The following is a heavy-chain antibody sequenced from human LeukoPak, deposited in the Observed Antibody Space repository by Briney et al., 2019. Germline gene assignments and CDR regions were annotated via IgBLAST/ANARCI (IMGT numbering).Heavy chain of an antibody. V-gene: IGHV3-9*03. CDR2: ISWNSGSI. D-gene: IGHD2-2*02. CDR1: GFTFDDYA. J-gene: IGHJ4*02. CDR3: AKASGYCSSTSCYTGFDY. Sequence: GRSLRLSCAASGFTFDDYAMHWVRQAPGKGLEWVSGISWNSGSIGYAYSVKGRCTISRDNAKISPYLQMNSLRAEDMALYYCAKASGYCSSTSCYTGFDYWGQGTLVTVSS.